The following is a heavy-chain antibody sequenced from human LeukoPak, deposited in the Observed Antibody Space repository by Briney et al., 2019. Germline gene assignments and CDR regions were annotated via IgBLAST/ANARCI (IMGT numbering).Heavy chain of an antibody. V-gene: IGHV3-7*01. CDR3: ARESVRRISMRSKGFFDY. Sequence: GGSLRLSCAASGFVYSAFWMSWVRQAPGKGLEWVANIRQDGSEKYYEDSVKGRFTISRDNARNTLFLQMDSLRAEDTAVYYCARESVRRISMRSKGFFDYWGRGTRVTVSS. CDR1: GFVYSAFW. J-gene: IGHJ4*02. CDR2: IRQDGSEK. D-gene: IGHD3-22*01.